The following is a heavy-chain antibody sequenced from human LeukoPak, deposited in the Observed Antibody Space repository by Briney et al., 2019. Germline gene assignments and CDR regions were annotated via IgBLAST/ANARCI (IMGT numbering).Heavy chain of an antibody. CDR2: IIPIFGTA. Sequence: SVKVSCKASGGTFSSYAISWVRQAPGQGLEWMGGIIPIFGTANYAQKFQGRVTITADESTSTAYMELSSLRSEDTAVYYCARAERYCSSTSCYKDYYYYMDVWGKGTTVTVS. J-gene: IGHJ6*03. D-gene: IGHD2-2*02. CDR1: GGTFSSYA. V-gene: IGHV1-69*13. CDR3: ARAERYCSSTSCYKDYYYYMDV.